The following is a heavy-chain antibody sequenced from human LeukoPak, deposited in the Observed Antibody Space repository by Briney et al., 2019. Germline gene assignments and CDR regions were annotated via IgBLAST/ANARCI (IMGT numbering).Heavy chain of an antibody. V-gene: IGHV4-31*02. CDR1: GFTFSSYAMH. CDR2: IYYSGST. Sequence: LRLSCAASGFTFSSYAMHWVRQHPGKGLEWIGYIYYSGSTYYNPSLKSRVTISVDTSKNQFSLKLSSVTAADTAVYYCARGAGTYYDFWSGYYTFDYWGQGTLVTVSS. J-gene: IGHJ4*02. D-gene: IGHD3-3*01. CDR3: ARGAGTYYDFWSGYYTFDY.